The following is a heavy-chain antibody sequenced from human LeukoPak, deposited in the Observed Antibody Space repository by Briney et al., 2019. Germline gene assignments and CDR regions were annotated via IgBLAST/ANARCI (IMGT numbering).Heavy chain of an antibody. CDR3: ARDLNDFWSGYSPPDAFDI. CDR1: GFTFSSYS. CDR2: ISSSSSTI. Sequence: GGSLRLSCAASGFTFSSYSMNWVRQAPGKGLEWVSYISSSSSTIYYADSVKGRFTISRDNAKNSLYLQKNSLRAEDTAVYYCARDLNDFWSGYSPPDAFDIWGQGTMVTVSS. J-gene: IGHJ3*02. D-gene: IGHD3-3*01. V-gene: IGHV3-48*01.